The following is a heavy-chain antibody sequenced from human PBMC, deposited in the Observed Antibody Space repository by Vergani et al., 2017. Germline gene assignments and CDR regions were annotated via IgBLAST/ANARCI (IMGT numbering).Heavy chain of an antibody. CDR2: ISWDGGST. V-gene: IGHV3-43*01. Sequence: EVQLVESGGVVVQPGGSLRLSCAASGFTFDDYTMHWVRQDPGKGLEWVSLISWDGGSTYYADSVKGRFTISRDNSKNSLYLQMNSLRTEDTALYYCATSLYYYDSSGSNAFDIWGQGTMVTVSS. J-gene: IGHJ3*02. CDR1: GFTFDDYT. D-gene: IGHD3-22*01. CDR3: ATSLYYYDSSGSNAFDI.